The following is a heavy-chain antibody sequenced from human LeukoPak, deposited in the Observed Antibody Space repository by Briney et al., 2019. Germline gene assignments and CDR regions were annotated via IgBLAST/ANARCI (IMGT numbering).Heavy chain of an antibody. CDR2: INSDGSSA. CDR3: ARDGYCSSTSCYYFDY. Sequence: PGGSLRLSRAASGFTFSNYWIHWVRHAPGKGLVWVSRINSDGSSASYADSVKGRFTISRDNAKNTLYLQMNSLRAEDTAVYYCARDGYCSSTSCYYFDYWGQGTLVTVSS. CDR1: GFTFSNYW. D-gene: IGHD2-2*01. V-gene: IGHV3-74*01. J-gene: IGHJ4*02.